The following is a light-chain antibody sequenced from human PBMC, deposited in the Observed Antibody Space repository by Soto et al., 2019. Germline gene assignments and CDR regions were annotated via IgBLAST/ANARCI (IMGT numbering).Light chain of an antibody. CDR1: SSNIGTNT. CDR2: SNN. CDR3: AAWDDRLNGVV. J-gene: IGLJ2*01. Sequence: QLVLTQPPSASGTPGQRVTISCSGSSSNIGTNTVNWYQQFPGTAPKLLIYSNNERPSGVPDRISGSKSGTSGSLAISGLQSEDEADDYCAAWDDRLNGVVFGGGTKLTVL. V-gene: IGLV1-44*01.